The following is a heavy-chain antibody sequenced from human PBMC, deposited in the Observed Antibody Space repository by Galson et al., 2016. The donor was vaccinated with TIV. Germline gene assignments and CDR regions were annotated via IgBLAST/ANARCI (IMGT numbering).Heavy chain of an antibody. CDR2: ISYTGTET. J-gene: IGHJ4*02. V-gene: IGHV3-23*01. D-gene: IGHD3-3*01. CDR1: GVSFSIHG. Sequence: SLRLSCAASGVSFSIHGMSWVRQAPGKGLEWVATISYTGTETYYPDSVKGRFTISRVTSKSTVYLQLNSLRGEDTAIYYCTTEPPILGWGQGTLVTVSS. CDR3: TTEPPILG.